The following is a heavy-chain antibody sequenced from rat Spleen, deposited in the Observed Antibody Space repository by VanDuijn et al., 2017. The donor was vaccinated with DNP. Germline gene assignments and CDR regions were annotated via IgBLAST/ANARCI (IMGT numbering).Heavy chain of an antibody. D-gene: IGHD1-12*02. J-gene: IGHJ2*01. CDR3: TTTHYFDGWFRFDY. Sequence: EVQLVESGGGLVQPGGSLKLSCVASGFTFSNYYMAWVRQPPTKGLELVAYLYTGGGNTYYRDSVKGRFTISRDNAESTLYLQMDSLRSEDTATYYCTTTHYFDGWFRFDYWGQGVMVTLSS. CDR2: LYTGGGNT. V-gene: IGHV5-27*01. CDR1: GFTFSNYY.